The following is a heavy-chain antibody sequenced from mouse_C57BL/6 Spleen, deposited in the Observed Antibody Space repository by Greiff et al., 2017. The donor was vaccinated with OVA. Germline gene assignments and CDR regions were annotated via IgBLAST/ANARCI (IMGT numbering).Heavy chain of an antibody. Sequence: DVHLVESEGGLVQPGSSMKLSCTASGFTFSDYYMAWVRQVPEKGLEWVANINYDGSSTYYLDSLKSRFIISRDNAKNILYLQMSSLKSEDTATYYCARSTGRAYAMDYWGQGTSVTVSS. V-gene: IGHV5-16*01. CDR2: INYDGSST. J-gene: IGHJ4*01. CDR3: ARSTGRAYAMDY. CDR1: GFTFSDYY. D-gene: IGHD4-1*02.